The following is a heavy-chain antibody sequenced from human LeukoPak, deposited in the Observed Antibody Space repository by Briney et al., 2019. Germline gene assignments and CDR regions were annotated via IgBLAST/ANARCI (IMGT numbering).Heavy chain of an antibody. Sequence: GGSLRLSCAASGFTFNNYWMNWVRQAPGKGLEWVANIKHDGSEKYYVDSVEGRFTISRDNAKNSLYLQMNSLRADDTAVYFCARDTKPKWKLFTLPYLGQGTLVTVSS. CDR1: GFTFNNYW. CDR2: IKHDGSEK. J-gene: IGHJ4*02. D-gene: IGHD3-3*01. CDR3: ARDTKPKWKLFTLPY. V-gene: IGHV3-7*01.